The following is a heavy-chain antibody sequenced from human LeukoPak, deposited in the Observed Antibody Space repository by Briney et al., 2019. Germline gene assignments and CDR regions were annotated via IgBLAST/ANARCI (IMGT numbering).Heavy chain of an antibody. CDR2: IYSGGST. J-gene: IGHJ4*02. Sequence: GGSLRLSCAASGFTVSSNYMSWVRQAPGKGLEWVSVIYSGGSTYYADSVKGRFTISRDNSKNTLYLQMNSLRAEDTAVYYCAKARVLLWFGEFDYWGQGTLVTVSS. CDR1: GFTVSSNY. V-gene: IGHV3-53*01. D-gene: IGHD3-10*01. CDR3: AKARVLLWFGEFDY.